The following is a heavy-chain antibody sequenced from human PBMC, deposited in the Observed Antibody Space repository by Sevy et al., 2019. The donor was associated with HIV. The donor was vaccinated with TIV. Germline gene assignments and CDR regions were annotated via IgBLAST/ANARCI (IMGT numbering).Heavy chain of an antibody. J-gene: IGHJ4*02. D-gene: IGHD4-17*01. V-gene: IGHV1-2*02. Sequence: ASVKVSCKASGYTFTGYYMHWVRQAPGQGLEWMGWINPNSGGTNYAQKFQGRVTMTRDTPISTAYMELSRLRSDDTAVYYCARDSYGDYLLDYWGQGTLVTVSS. CDR2: INPNSGGT. CDR1: GYTFTGYY. CDR3: ARDSYGDYLLDY.